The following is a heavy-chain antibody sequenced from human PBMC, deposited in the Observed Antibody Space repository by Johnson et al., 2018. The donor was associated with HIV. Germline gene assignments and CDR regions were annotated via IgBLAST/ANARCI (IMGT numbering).Heavy chain of an antibody. CDR2: ISYDGSNK. CDR1: GFTFSSYA. J-gene: IGHJ3*02. V-gene: IGHV3-30*04. D-gene: IGHD6-6*01. CDR3: ARAGSSSSGPRAFDI. Sequence: QVQLVESGGGVVQPGRSLRLSCAASGFTFSSYAMHWVRQAPGKGLEWVAVISYDGSNKYYADSVKGRFTISRENSRNTLYLQMNSLRAEDTAVYYCARAGSSSSGPRAFDIGGQGTMVTVSS.